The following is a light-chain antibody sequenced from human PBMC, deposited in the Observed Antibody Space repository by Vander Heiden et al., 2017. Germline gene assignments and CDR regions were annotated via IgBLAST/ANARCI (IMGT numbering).Light chain of an antibody. V-gene: IGKV3-15*01. J-gene: IGKJ1*01. CDR3: QQYYNWWT. CDR1: QSFRSH. CDR2: DTS. Sequence: IVMTQPPATLSVSPGERATLSCRASQSFRSHLAWYQQKPGQAPRLLIYDTSTRATGVPARFSGGGSETEFTLTISSLESEDLAVYYCQQYYNWWTFGQGT.